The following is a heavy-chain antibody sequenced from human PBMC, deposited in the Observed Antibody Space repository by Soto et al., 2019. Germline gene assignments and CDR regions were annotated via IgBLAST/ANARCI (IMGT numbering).Heavy chain of an antibody. V-gene: IGHV3-21*01. J-gene: IGHJ6*02. CDR1: GFTFSSYS. CDR2: ITSSSSYI. CDR3: ARAFGQVHGSGSFDYGMDV. Sequence: PGGSLRLSCAASGFTFSSYSMNWVRQTPGKGPEWVSSITSSSSYIFYADSVKGRFTISRDNAKNSLYLQMNSLRAGDTAVYYCARAFGQVHGSGSFDYGMDVWGQGTTVTVSS. D-gene: IGHD3-10*01.